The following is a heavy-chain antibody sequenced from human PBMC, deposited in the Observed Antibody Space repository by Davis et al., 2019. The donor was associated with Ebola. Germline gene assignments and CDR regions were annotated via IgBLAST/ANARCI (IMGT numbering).Heavy chain of an antibody. CDR3: ARLSAAFDI. V-gene: IGHV4-39*01. CDR1: GGSISSSSYY. J-gene: IGHJ3*02. CDR2: IYYSGST. Sequence: MPGGSLRLSCTVSGGSISSSSYYWGWIRQPPGKGLEWIGSIYYSGSTYYNPSLKGRVTISVDTSKNQFSLKLSSVTAADTAVYYCARLSAAFDIWGQGTMVTVSS.